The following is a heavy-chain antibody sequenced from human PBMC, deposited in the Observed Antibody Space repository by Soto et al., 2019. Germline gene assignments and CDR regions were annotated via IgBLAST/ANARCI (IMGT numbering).Heavy chain of an antibody. CDR1: GYTFSSYY. CDR3: ARDRCDTNRCYEFDV. D-gene: IGHD2-2*01. CDR2: INPSGGST. V-gene: IGHV1-46*01. Sequence: QVQLVQSGAEVKKSGASVRVSCKASGYTFSSYYIHWVRQAPGQGLEWMGIINPSGGSTRFAQKFQDRGTLTKDTSTNTVYMELRSLRSDDTAVYYCARDRCDTNRCYEFDVWGQGTLVTVSS. J-gene: IGHJ4*02.